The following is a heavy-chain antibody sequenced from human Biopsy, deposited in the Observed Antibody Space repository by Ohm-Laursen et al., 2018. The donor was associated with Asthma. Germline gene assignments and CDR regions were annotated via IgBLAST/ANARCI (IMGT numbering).Heavy chain of an antibody. Sequence: SLRLSCSASGFIFSNYALNWVRQAPGKGLEWVSYISSSSSTIYYADSVKGRFTISRDNAKNSLYLQMNSLRDEDTAVYYCARMITIFGVVSRGMDVWGQGTTVTVSS. CDR2: ISSSSSTI. J-gene: IGHJ6*02. CDR1: GFIFSNYA. V-gene: IGHV3-48*02. CDR3: ARMITIFGVVSRGMDV. D-gene: IGHD3-3*01.